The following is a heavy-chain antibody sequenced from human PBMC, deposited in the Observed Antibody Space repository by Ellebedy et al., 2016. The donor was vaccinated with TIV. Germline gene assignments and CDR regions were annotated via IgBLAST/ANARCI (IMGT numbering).Heavy chain of an antibody. V-gene: IGHV3-23*01. J-gene: IGHJ4*02. CDR3: VRDFDY. CDR1: GFTFTTYA. CDR2: ISDSGDRT. Sequence: GGSLRLPXAASGFTFTTYAMTWVRQAPGKGLEWVSTISDSGDRTYYADSVRGRFTISRDNSRNTLYLQMTSLRAEDTAVYYCVRDFDYWGQGTLVTVSS.